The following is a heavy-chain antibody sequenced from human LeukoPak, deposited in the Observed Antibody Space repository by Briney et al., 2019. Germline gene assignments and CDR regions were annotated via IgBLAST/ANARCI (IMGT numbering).Heavy chain of an antibody. Sequence: AGGSLRLSCAASGFTFSSYSMNWVRQAPGKGLEWVAVISYDGSNKYYADSVKGRFTISRDNSKNTLYLQMNSLRAEDTAVYYCARDFGTTVTISSKKTPSWFDPWGQGTLVTVSS. CDR2: ISYDGSNK. CDR1: GFTFSSYS. J-gene: IGHJ5*02. D-gene: IGHD4-17*01. CDR3: ARDFGTTVTISSKKTPSWFDP. V-gene: IGHV3-30*03.